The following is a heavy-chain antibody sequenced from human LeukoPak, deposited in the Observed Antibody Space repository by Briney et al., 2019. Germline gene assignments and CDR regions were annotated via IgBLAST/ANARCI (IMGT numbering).Heavy chain of an antibody. Sequence: PSETLSLTCTVSGGSISSYYWSWIRQPPGKGLEWIGYIYYSGSTNYNPSLKSRVTISVDTSKNQFSLKLSSVTAADTAVYYCARAPRDYYGGTFDYWGQGTLVTVSS. CDR1: GGSISSYY. J-gene: IGHJ4*02. CDR3: ARAPRDYYGGTFDY. CDR2: IYYSGST. V-gene: IGHV4-59*08. D-gene: IGHD4-23*01.